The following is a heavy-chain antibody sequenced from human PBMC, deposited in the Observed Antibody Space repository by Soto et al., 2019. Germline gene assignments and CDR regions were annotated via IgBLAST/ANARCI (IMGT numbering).Heavy chain of an antibody. Sequence: QVQLQESGPGLVKPSETLSLTRSVSGGSITSHYCSWFRQPPGKGLEWIGYIHHSGSTSYNPSLKSPVPMSVDTSKNQVSLKVSSVTAADTALYYCARQGFGQLHGLVDVWGPGTTVTVSS. CDR1: GGSITSHY. J-gene: IGHJ6*02. CDR3: ARQGFGQLHGLVDV. D-gene: IGHD3-10*01. CDR2: IHHSGST. V-gene: IGHV4-59*08.